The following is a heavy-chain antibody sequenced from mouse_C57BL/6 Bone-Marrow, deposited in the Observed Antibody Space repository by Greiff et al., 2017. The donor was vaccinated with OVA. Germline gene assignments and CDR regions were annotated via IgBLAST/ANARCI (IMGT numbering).Heavy chain of an antibody. CDR2: INSDGGST. CDR1: EYEFPSHD. Sequence: EVKLMESGGGLVQPGESLKLSCESNEYEFPSHDMSWVRKTPEKRLELVAAINSDGGSTYYPDTMERRFIISRDNTKKTLYLQMSSLRSEDTALYYCARLGYNGNDFDVWGTGTTVTVSS. CDR3: ARLGYNGNDFDV. J-gene: IGHJ1*03. V-gene: IGHV5-2*01. D-gene: IGHD1-1*01.